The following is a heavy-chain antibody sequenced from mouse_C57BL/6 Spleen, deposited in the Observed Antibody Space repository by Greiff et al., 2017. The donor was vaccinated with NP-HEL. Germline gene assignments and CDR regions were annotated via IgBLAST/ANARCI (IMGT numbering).Heavy chain of an antibody. V-gene: IGHV1-15*01. CDR3: TSLHYYGSSPFYFDY. Sequence: QVQLQQSGAELVRPGASVTLSCKASGYTFTDYEMHWAKQTPVHGLEWIGAIDPETGGTAYNQKFKGKAILTADKSSSTAYMELRSLTSEDSAVYYCTSLHYYGSSPFYFDYWGQGTTLTVSS. D-gene: IGHD1-1*01. J-gene: IGHJ2*01. CDR2: IDPETGGT. CDR1: GYTFTDYE.